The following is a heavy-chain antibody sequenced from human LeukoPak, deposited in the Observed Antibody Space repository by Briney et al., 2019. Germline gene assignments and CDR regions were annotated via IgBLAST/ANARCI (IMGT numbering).Heavy chain of an antibody. CDR1: GFTFRSYA. J-gene: IGHJ3*02. CDR3: AKDQYYDILTGSPDDAFDI. V-gene: IGHV3-23*01. CDR2: ISGSGGST. Sequence: GGSLRLSCAASGFTFRSYAMSWVRQAPGKGLEWVSAISGSGGSTYYADSVKGRFTISRDNSKNTLYLQMNSLRAEDTAVYYCAKDQYYDILTGSPDDAFDIWGQGTMVTVSS. D-gene: IGHD3-9*01.